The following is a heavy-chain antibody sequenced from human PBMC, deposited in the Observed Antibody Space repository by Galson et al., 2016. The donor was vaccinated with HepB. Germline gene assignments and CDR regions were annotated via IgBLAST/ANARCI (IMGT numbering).Heavy chain of an antibody. CDR3: VQGSTAPAV. CDR2: MGGGGGTI. J-gene: IGHJ6*04. D-gene: IGHD2-2*01. CDR1: GFTFSSYA. Sequence: SLRLSCAASGFTFSSYAMSWVRQAPGKGLEWVSTMGGGGGTIYYADSVKGRFSISRDNFKNTLYLQMNSLRADDTAIYYCVQGSTAPAVWGKGTTVTVSS. V-gene: IGHV3-23*01.